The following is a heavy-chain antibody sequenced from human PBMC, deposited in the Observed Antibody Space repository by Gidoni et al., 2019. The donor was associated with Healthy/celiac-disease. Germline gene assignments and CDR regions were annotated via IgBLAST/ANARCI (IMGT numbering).Heavy chain of an antibody. CDR3: ARGQHIVVVTPPGY. J-gene: IGHJ4*02. Sequence: QVQLVQSGAEVKKPGASVKVSCKASGYTFTSYAMHWVRQAPGQRLEWMGWINAGNGNTKYSQKFQGRVTITRDTSASTAYMELSSLRSEDTAVYYCARGQHIVVVTPPGYWGQGTLVTVSS. D-gene: IGHD2-21*02. CDR2: INAGNGNT. CDR1: GYTFTSYA. V-gene: IGHV1-3*01.